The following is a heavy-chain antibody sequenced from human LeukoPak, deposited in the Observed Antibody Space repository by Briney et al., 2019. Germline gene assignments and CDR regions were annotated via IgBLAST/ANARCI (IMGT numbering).Heavy chain of an antibody. CDR3: ARGQSSATAYYDFWSGYYMGWFDP. CDR1: DGSITSYY. Sequence: SETLSLTCTVSDGSITSYYWTWVRQPPGKGLEWIGNIYYSGRTNHNPSLKSHVTISIDTSKNQFSLKLSSVTAADTAVYYCARGQSSATAYYDFWSGYYMGWFDPWGQGTLVTVSS. D-gene: IGHD3-3*01. J-gene: IGHJ5*02. V-gene: IGHV4-59*01. CDR2: IYYSGRT.